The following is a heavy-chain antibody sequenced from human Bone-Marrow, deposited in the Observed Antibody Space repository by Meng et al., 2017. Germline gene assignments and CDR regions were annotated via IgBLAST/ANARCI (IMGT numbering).Heavy chain of an antibody. CDR2: IRSKAYGGTT. CDR3: TRDLHNYDFWSGYYGRFDP. J-gene: IGHJ5*02. Sequence: GESLKISCAASGFTFSSYWMSRVRQAPGKGLEWVGFIRSKAYGGTTEYAASVKGRFTISRDDSKSIAYLQMNSLKTEDTAVYYCTRDLHNYDFWSGYYGRFDPWGQGTLVTVSS. V-gene: IGHV3-49*04. CDR1: GFTFSSYW. D-gene: IGHD3-3*01.